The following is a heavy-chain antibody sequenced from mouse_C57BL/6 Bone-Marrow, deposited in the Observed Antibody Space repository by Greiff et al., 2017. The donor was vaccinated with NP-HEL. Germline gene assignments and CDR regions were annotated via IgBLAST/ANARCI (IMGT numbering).Heavy chain of an antibody. D-gene: IGHD1-1*01. V-gene: IGHV5-9-1*02. CDR1: GFTFSSYA. CDR2: ISSGGDYI. Sequence: EVKLQESGEGLVKPGGSLKLSCAASGFTFSSYAMSWVRQTPEKRLEWVAYISSGGDYISYADTVKGRFTISRDNARNTLYLQMSSLKSEDTAMYYCTREDYGPLHWYFDVWGTGTTVTVSS. J-gene: IGHJ1*03. CDR3: TREDYGPLHWYFDV.